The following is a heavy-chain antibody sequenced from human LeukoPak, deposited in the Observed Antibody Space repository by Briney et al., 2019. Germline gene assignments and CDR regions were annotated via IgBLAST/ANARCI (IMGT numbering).Heavy chain of an antibody. CDR1: GGSISSYY. CDR2: INHSGST. V-gene: IGHV4-34*01. Sequence: PSETLSLTCTVSGGSISSYYWSWIRQPAGKGLEWIGEINHSGSTNYNPSLKSRVTISVDTSKNQFSLKLSSVTAADTAVYYCARHSGYSYGPYPYWGQGTLVTVSS. J-gene: IGHJ4*02. D-gene: IGHD5-18*01. CDR3: ARHSGYSYGPYPY.